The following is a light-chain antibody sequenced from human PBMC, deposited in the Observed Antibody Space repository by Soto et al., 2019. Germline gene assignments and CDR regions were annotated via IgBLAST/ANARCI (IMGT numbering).Light chain of an antibody. Sequence: DIQMTQSPSTLSASVGDRVTITCRASQSTSDWLAWYQQKRGKAPELLIYKTSNLAIGVPSRFSGSGYGTEFTLTISSLQPDDVATYYCQQYEIFPLTFGGGTKVDIK. CDR2: KTS. V-gene: IGKV1-5*03. CDR3: QQYEIFPLT. CDR1: QSTSDW. J-gene: IGKJ4*01.